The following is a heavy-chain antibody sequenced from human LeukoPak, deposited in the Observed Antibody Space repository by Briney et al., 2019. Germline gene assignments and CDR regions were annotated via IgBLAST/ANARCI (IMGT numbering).Heavy chain of an antibody. CDR3: ARVTGYVVEDYFDY. Sequence: SETLSLTCSVSGGSISSSSYYWVWIRQPPGKGLEWMGSIFYSGSTYYNPSLKSRVTISVDTSKNQFSLRLSSVTAADTAVYYCARVTGYVVEDYFDYWGQGTLVTVSS. V-gene: IGHV4-39*07. D-gene: IGHD2-15*01. CDR1: GGSISSSSYY. J-gene: IGHJ4*02. CDR2: IFYSGST.